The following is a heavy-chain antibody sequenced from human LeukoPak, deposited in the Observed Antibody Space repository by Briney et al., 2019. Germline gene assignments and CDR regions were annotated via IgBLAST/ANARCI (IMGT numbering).Heavy chain of an antibody. Sequence: KPGGSLRLSCAASRFTFRDHFMSWIRQPPGKGLEYVSYIRSSGSDTYYSDSVKGRFTVSRDNAKNSLFLQMNSLRAEDTAVYYFATAPTEDGDGSSPGYWGQGTLVTVSS. J-gene: IGHJ4*02. CDR1: RFTFRDHF. D-gene: IGHD4-17*01. CDR2: IRSSGSDT. CDR3: ATAPTEDGDGSSPGY. V-gene: IGHV3-11*04.